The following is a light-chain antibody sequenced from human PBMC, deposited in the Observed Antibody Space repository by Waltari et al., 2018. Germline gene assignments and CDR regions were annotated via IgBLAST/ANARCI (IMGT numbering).Light chain of an antibody. Sequence: EVVMTQSPATLSVSPGERVTLSCRASQSVGYNLAWFQQQPGQAPRLLIYGASTRATDIPDRFSGSGSGTAFTLTISSLQSEDFANYYCQQYNNWPITFGQGTRLDLK. CDR2: GAS. V-gene: IGKV3-15*01. CDR3: QQYNNWPIT. CDR1: QSVGYN. J-gene: IGKJ5*01.